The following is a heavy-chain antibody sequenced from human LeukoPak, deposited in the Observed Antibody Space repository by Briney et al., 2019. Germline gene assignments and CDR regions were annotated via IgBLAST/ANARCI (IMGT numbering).Heavy chain of an antibody. V-gene: IGHV2-5*01. CDR3: AHRAQLYGGYSFDY. D-gene: IGHD4-23*01. Sequence: SGPTLVNPTQTLTLTCTFSGFSLSTSGVGVGWTRQPPGKALEWLAVIYWNDDKHYSPSLKSRLTITKDTPKNQVVLTMTNMDPVDTATYYCAHRAQLYGGYSFDYWGQGTLVTVSS. CDR2: IYWNDDK. J-gene: IGHJ4*02. CDR1: GFSLSTSGVG.